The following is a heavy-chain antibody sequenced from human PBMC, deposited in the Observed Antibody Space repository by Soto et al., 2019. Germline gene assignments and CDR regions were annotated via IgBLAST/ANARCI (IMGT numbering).Heavy chain of an antibody. CDR3: ASSMVRGVRRWFDP. J-gene: IGHJ5*02. CDR1: GGSFSGYY. CDR2: INHSGST. D-gene: IGHD3-10*01. Sequence: SETLSLTCAVYGGSFSGYYWSWIRQPPGKGLEWIGEINHSGSTNYNPSLKSRVTISVDTSKNQFSLKLSSVTAADTAVYYCASSMVRGVRRWFDPWGQGTLVTVSS. V-gene: IGHV4-34*01.